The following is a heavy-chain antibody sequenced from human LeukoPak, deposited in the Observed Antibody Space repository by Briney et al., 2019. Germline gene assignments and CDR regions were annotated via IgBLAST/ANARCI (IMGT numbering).Heavy chain of an antibody. V-gene: IGHV4-59*01. CDR1: GGSISSYY. Sequence: SETLSLTCTVSGGSISSYYWSWIRQPPGKRLEWIGYTHYSGSTDKNPSFWSRVTISVDTSKNQISLKLSSVTAADTAVYYCGRRTFYDTLTGYKYWYFDLWGRGTLVTVSS. D-gene: IGHD3-9*01. CDR2: THYSGST. CDR3: GRRTFYDTLTGYKYWYFDL. J-gene: IGHJ2*01.